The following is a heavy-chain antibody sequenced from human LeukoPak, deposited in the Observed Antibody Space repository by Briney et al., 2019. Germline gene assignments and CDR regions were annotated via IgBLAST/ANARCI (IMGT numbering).Heavy chain of an antibody. CDR2: IRSSGSTI. CDR1: GFTFSSYE. V-gene: IGHV3-48*03. J-gene: IGHJ4*02. CDR3: ARPVARIGY. Sequence: PGGSLRLSCAASGFTFSSYEMNWVRQAPGKRLEWASHIRSSGSTIYYTDSVKGRFTISRANSKNLLYLPMNSPRAEALARLYFARPVARIGYWGQGTLVTVSS. D-gene: IGHD4-23*01.